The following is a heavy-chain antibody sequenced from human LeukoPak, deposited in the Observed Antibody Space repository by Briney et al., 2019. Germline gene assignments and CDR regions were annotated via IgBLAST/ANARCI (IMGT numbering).Heavy chain of an antibody. D-gene: IGHD3-10*01. CDR3: ARDSQLWFGDSYYGMDV. J-gene: IGHJ6*02. CDR1: GFTFSSYW. Sequence: GGSLRLSCAASGFTFSSYWMSWVRQAPGKGPEWVANIKQDGSEKYYVDSVKGRFTISRDNAKNSLYLQMNSLRAEDTAVYYCARDSQLWFGDSYYGMDVWGQGTTVTVSS. V-gene: IGHV3-7*01. CDR2: IKQDGSEK.